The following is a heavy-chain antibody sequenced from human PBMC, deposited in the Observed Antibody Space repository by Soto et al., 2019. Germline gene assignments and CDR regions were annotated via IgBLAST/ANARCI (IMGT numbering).Heavy chain of an antibody. J-gene: IGHJ4*02. D-gene: IGHD4-4*01. CDR3: ARHLHSDSVHITPVSPDF. CDR1: GYSFRSYW. Sequence: GASLKISCKTSGYSFRSYWIGWVRQMPGKGLEWMGIIYPDDSITRYSPSFQGQVTISADKSISTAFLQWSSLKAADSAMYYCARHLHSDSVHITPVSPDFWGQGTMVTVSS. V-gene: IGHV5-51*01. CDR2: IYPDDSIT.